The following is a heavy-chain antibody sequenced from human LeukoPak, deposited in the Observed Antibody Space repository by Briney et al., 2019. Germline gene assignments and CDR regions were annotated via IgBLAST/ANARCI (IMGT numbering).Heavy chain of an antibody. CDR3: ATSKGGYYYGMDV. D-gene: IGHD3-16*01. CDR2: IYYSGST. CDR1: GGSTSSSSYY. Sequence: SETLSLTCTVSGGSTSSSSYYWGWIRQPPGKGLEWIGSIYYSGSTYYNPSLKSRVTISVDTSKNQFSLKLSSVTAADTAVYYCATSKGGYYYGMDVWGQGTTVTVSS. V-gene: IGHV4-39*01. J-gene: IGHJ6*02.